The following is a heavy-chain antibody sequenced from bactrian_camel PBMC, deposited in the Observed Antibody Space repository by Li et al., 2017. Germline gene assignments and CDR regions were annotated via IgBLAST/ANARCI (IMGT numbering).Heavy chain of an antibody. J-gene: IGHJ4*01. CDR3: ARGPENLWEYGY. V-gene: IGHV3-2*01. CDR1: GYTYSPYR. Sequence: HVQLVESGGGSVQAGGSLGLSCVASGYTYSPYRLGWFRQAPGGKRVGVASIYPSRGTTFYADSVKERLTISLDNAQNTLYLQMDNLKTEVTAVYYCARGPENLWEYGYWGQGTQVTVS. CDR2: IYPSRGTT.